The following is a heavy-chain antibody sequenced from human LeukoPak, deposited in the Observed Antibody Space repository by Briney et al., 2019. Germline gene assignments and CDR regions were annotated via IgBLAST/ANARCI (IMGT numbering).Heavy chain of an antibody. J-gene: IGHJ4*02. Sequence: ESLHFSCNGSGFSFTTYWISWVRQMPGKGLERMGRIDPSGSYTNYSPSLQGHVTISADKSISTAYLQWSSLKASDTAMYYCARLVDTAMVGWGQGTLVTVSS. CDR2: IDPSGSYT. CDR3: ARLVDTAMVG. V-gene: IGHV5-10-1*01. D-gene: IGHD5-18*01. CDR1: GFSFTTYW.